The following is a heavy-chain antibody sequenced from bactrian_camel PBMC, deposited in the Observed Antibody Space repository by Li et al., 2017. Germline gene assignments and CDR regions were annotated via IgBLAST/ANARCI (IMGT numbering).Heavy chain of an antibody. CDR1: GLTSSDIS. Sequence: QVQLVESGGGSVQAGGSLRLSCEVSGLTSSDISMGWFRQPPGKEREVVAAIDSDGSTSYADSVEGRFTISWDNAQKTLYLQMNNLVPEDTSVYYCAADFFVPDVPGHDYCDVSVGYVYHYSGQGTQVTVS. J-gene: IGHJ4*01. V-gene: IGHV3S53*01. CDR2: IDSDGST. CDR3: AADFFVPDVPGHDYCDVSVGYVYHY. D-gene: IGHD3*01.